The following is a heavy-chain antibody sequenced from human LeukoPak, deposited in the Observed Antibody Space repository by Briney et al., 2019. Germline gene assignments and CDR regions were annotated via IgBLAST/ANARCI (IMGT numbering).Heavy chain of an antibody. CDR1: GFNFRSYG. D-gene: IGHD6-13*01. Sequence: GGSLRLSCVASGFNFRSYGMHWVRQAPGKGLEWVAIIWYDGSDKYYADSVKGRFTISRDNSRNTLYLQMNSLRAEDTAVYYRARDLSSSGFFDYWGQGTLVTVSS. CDR2: IWYDGSDK. J-gene: IGHJ4*02. V-gene: IGHV3-33*01. CDR3: ARDLSSSGFFDY.